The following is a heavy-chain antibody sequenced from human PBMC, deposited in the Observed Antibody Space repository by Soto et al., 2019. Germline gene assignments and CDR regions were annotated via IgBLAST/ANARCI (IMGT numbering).Heavy chain of an antibody. J-gene: IGHJ6*02. Sequence: SVKVSCKASGGTFSSYAISWVRQAPGQGLEWMGGIIPIFGTANYAQKFQGRVTITADKSTSTAYMELSSLRSEDTAVYYCARGDSSGWPYYYGMDVWGQGTTVTVSS. CDR2: IIPIFGTA. V-gene: IGHV1-69*06. D-gene: IGHD6-19*01. CDR3: ARGDSSGWPYYYGMDV. CDR1: GGTFSSYA.